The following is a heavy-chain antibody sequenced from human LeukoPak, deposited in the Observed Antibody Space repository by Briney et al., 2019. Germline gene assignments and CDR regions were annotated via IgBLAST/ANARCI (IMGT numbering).Heavy chain of an antibody. Sequence: SDTLSLTCTVSGSSISSGVYYGSWIRQHPGKGLEWMGYIYYSGSTYYNPSLKRRVTVSVETYKTQFSLKLSSVTAADTAVYYCAREMYNWNYFDYWGQGTLVTVSS. CDR2: IYYSGST. D-gene: IGHD1-20*01. CDR3: AREMYNWNYFDY. J-gene: IGHJ4*02. V-gene: IGHV4-31*03. CDR1: GSSISSGVYY.